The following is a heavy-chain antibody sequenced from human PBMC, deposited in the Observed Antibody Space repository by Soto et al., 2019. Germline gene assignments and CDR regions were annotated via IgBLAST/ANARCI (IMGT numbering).Heavy chain of an antibody. CDR2: ISAYNGNT. Sequence: ASVKVSCKASGYTFTSYGISWVRQAPGQGLEWMGWISAYNGNTNYAQKLQGRVTMTTDTSTSKAYMELRSLRSDATAVYYYARDWDYDFGSGYLMASYYGMDVWGQGTTVTVSS. CDR1: GYTFTSYG. V-gene: IGHV1-18*01. D-gene: IGHD3-3*01. J-gene: IGHJ6*02. CDR3: ARDWDYDFGSGYLMASYYGMDV.